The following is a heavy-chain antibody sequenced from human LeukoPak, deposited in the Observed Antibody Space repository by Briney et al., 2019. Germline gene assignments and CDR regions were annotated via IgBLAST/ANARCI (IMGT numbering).Heavy chain of an antibody. CDR2: IYYSGST. V-gene: IGHV4-39*01. D-gene: IGHD6-13*01. J-gene: IGHJ4*02. CDR1: GGSISSSSYY. CDR3: ARRISWSFDY. Sequence: SETLSLTCTVSGGSISSSSYYWGWIRQPPGKGLEWIGSIYYSGSTYYNPSLKSRVTVSVDTSKNQFSLKLSSVTAADTALYYCARRISWSFDYWGQGTLVTVSS.